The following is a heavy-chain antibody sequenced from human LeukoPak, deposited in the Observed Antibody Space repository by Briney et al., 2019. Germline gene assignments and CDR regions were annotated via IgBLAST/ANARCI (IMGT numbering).Heavy chain of an antibody. V-gene: IGHV3-48*04. CDR1: GFTFSSYA. CDR3: ARPLESYYYMDV. CDR2: ISRKNVI. J-gene: IGHJ6*03. Sequence: GGSLRLSCAASGFTFSSYAMSWVRQAPGKGLEWVSYISRKNVIYYADSVRARFTISRDNAKNSLYLQMNSLRAEDTAVYYCARPLESYYYMDVWGKGTTVTVSS. D-gene: IGHD3-3*01.